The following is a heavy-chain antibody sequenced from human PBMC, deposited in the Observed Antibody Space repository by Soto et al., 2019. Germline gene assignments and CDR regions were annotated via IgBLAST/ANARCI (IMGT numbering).Heavy chain of an antibody. V-gene: IGHV4-39*01. CDR3: ASPWYGYCSGGSCFGAFDI. CDR1: GGSISSSSYY. D-gene: IGHD2-15*01. Sequence: SETLSLTCTVSGGSISSSSYYWGWIRQPPGKGLEWIGSIYYSGSTYYNPSLKSRVTISVDTSKNQFSLKLSSVTAADTAVYYCASPWYGYCSGGSCFGAFDIWGQGTMVTVSS. J-gene: IGHJ3*02. CDR2: IYYSGST.